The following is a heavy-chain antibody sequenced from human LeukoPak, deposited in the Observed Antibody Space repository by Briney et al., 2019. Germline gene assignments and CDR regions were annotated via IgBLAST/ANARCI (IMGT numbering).Heavy chain of an antibody. CDR1: GGSFSGYY. D-gene: IGHD4-17*01. V-gene: IGHV4-34*01. Sequence: PSETLSLTCAVYGGSFSGYYWSWIRQPPGKGLEWIGEINHSGSTNYNPSLKSRVTISVDTSKNQFSLKLSSVTAADTAVYYCARHSATVTLNWFDPWGQGTLVTVSS. J-gene: IGHJ5*02. CDR2: INHSGST. CDR3: ARHSATVTLNWFDP.